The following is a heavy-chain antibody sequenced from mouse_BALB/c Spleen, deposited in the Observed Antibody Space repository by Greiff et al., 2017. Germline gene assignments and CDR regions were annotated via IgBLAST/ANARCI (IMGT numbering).Heavy chain of an antibody. CDR2: INPSNGGT. J-gene: IGHJ3*01. CDR1: GYTFTSYY. D-gene: IGHD2-4*01. CDR3: ARFYYEGFAY. Sequence: QVQLQQPGAELVKPGASVKLSCKASGYTFTSYYMYWVKQRPGQGLEWIGGINPSNGGTNFNEKFKGKATLTVDKSSSTAYMELRSLTSEDTAVYYCARFYYEGFAYWGQGTLVTVSA. V-gene: IGHV1-53*01.